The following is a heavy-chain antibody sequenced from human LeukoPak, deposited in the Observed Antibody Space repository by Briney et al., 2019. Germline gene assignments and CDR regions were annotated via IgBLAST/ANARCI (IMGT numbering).Heavy chain of an antibody. D-gene: IGHD1-26*01. V-gene: IGHV4-34*01. J-gene: IGHJ5*02. CDR3: AREYPKGGSYRFDP. CDR2: INHSGST. CDR1: GGSFSGYY. Sequence: PSETLSLTCAVYGGSFSGYYWSRIRQPPGKVLEWIGEINHSGSTNYNPSLKSRVTISVDTPKNQFSLKLSSVTAADTAVYYCAREYPKGGSYRFDPWGQGTLVTVSS.